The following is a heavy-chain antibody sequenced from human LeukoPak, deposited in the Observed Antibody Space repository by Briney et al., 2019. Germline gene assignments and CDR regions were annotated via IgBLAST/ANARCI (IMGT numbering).Heavy chain of an antibody. Sequence: GGSLRLSCAASGFTFSGYAMSWVRQAPGKRLEWVSVISGTGGSTYYADSVKGRFTISRDNSQNTLYLQMNTLRADDTAVYYCARGQMNYYVSGSYDYWGQGTLVTASS. CDR1: GFTFSGYA. CDR2: ISGTGGST. CDR3: ARGQMNYYVSGSYDY. D-gene: IGHD3-10*01. J-gene: IGHJ4*02. V-gene: IGHV3-23*01.